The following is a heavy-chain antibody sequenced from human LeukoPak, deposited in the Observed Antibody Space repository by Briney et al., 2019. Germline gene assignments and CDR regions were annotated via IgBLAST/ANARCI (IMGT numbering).Heavy chain of an antibody. D-gene: IGHD3-10*01. CDR1: GFPLRSYA. CDR2: ISGGGANA. J-gene: IGHJ4*02. V-gene: IGHV3-23*01. CDR3: AKSRRGVIIDESDY. Sequence: PGGSLRLSCAASGFPLRSYAMNGVGQAQGKGRGGVSVISGGGANAHYADSVKGRFTISRDNSKSTVFLQMNSLRVEDTAVYYCAKSRRGVIIDESDYWGQGTLVTVSS.